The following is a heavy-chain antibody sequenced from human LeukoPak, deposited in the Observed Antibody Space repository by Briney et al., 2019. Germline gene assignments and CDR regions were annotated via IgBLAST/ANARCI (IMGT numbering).Heavy chain of an antibody. Sequence: SETLSLTCAVYGGSFSGYYWSWIRQPPGKGLEWIGEINHSGSTNYNPSLKSRVTISVDTSKNQFSLKLSSVTAADTAVYYCAGGRGWLRSGFDPGGQGTLVTVSS. CDR1: GGSFSGYY. CDR2: INHSGST. CDR3: AGGRGWLRSGFDP. D-gene: IGHD5-12*01. V-gene: IGHV4-34*01. J-gene: IGHJ5*02.